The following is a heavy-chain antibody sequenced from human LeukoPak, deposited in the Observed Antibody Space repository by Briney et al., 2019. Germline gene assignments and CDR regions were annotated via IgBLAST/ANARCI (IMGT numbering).Heavy chain of an antibody. J-gene: IGHJ3*02. CDR2: ISGGGGST. V-gene: IGHV3-23*01. CDR1: GFTFSSYA. D-gene: IGHD6-19*01. Sequence: GGSLRLSCAASGFTFSSYAMSWVRQAPGKGLEWVSAISGGGGSTYYADSVKGRFTISRDNSKNTLYLQMNSLRAEDTAVYYCAKDLSSRQGIGAFDIWGQGTMVTVSS. CDR3: AKDLSSRQGIGAFDI.